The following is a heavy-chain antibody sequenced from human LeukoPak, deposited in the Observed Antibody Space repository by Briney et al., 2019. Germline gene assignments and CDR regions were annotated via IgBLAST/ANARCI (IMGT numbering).Heavy chain of an antibody. CDR2: INPSGGST. CDR1: GYTFTSYY. CDR3: ARGPDAYYDILTGYSYFYYYYMDV. V-gene: IGHV1-46*01. D-gene: IGHD3-9*01. J-gene: IGHJ6*03. Sequence: ASVTVSYKASGYTFTSYYMHWVRQAPGQGLEWMGIINPSGGSTSYAQKFQGRVTMTRDTSTSTVYMELSSLRSEDTAVYYCARGPDAYYDILTGYSYFYYYYMDVWGKGTTVTVSS.